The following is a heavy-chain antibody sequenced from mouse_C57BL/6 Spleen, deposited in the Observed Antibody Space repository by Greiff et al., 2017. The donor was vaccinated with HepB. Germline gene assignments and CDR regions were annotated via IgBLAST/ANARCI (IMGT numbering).Heavy chain of an antibody. CDR1: GFTFSSYA. D-gene: IGHD2-12*01. CDR2: ISDGGSYT. CDR3: VYDGFAY. J-gene: IGHJ3*01. V-gene: IGHV5-4*03. Sequence: EVKLMESGGGLVKPGGSLKFSCAASGFTFSSYAMSWVRQTPEKRLEWVATISDGGSYTYYPDNVKGRFTISRDNAKNNLYLQMSHLKSEDTAMYYCVYDGFAYWGQGTLVTVAA.